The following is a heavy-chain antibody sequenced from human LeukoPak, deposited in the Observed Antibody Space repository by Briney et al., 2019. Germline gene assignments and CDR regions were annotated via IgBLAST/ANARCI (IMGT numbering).Heavy chain of an antibody. Sequence: GGSLRLSCAASGFTFDDYGMSWVRQAPGKGLEWVSGINWNGGSTGYADSVKGRFTISRDNAKNSLYLQMNSLRAEDTALYYCAREERYSSSWYWVYWGQGTLVTVSS. CDR3: AREERYSSSWYWVY. V-gene: IGHV3-20*04. J-gene: IGHJ4*02. D-gene: IGHD6-13*01. CDR2: INWNGGST. CDR1: GFTFDDYG.